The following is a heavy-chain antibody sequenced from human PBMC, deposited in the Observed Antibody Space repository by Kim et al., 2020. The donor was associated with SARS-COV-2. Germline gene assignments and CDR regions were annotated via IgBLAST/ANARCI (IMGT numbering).Heavy chain of an antibody. J-gene: IGHJ4*02. Sequence: GGSLRLSCAASGFTFSSYSMNWVRQAPGKGLEWVSSISSSSSYIYYADSAKGRFTISRDNAKNSLYLQMNSLRAEDTAVYYCARGIIVATIAHFDYWGQGTLVTVSA. CDR3: ARGIIVATIAHFDY. CDR2: ISSSSSYI. V-gene: IGHV3-21*01. CDR1: GFTFSSYS. D-gene: IGHD5-12*01.